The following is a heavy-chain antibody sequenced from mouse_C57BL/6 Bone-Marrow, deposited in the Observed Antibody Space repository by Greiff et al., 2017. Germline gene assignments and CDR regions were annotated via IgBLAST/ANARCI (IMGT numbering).Heavy chain of an antibody. CDR3: ASEGYHYAMDY. D-gene: IGHD2-2*01. J-gene: IGHJ4*01. CDR1: GFSLTSYG. Sequence: VKLMESGPGLVAPSQSLSITCTVSGFSLTSYGVDWVRQSPGNGLEWLGVIWGVGSTNYNSALKSRLSISKDNSKSQVFLKMNSLQTDDTAMYYCASEGYHYAMDYWGQGTSVTVSS. CDR2: IWGVGST. V-gene: IGHV2-6*01.